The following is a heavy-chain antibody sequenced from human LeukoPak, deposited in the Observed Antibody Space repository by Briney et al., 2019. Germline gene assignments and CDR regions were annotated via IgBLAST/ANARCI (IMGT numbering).Heavy chain of an antibody. J-gene: IGHJ5*02. CDR1: GYTFNTYG. D-gene: IGHD6-19*01. V-gene: IGHV1-18*04. CDR3: ARDGRQWVPLNWFDP. CDR2: ISAYNGNT. Sequence: ASVKVSCKASGYTFNTYGINWVRRAPGQGLEWMGWISAYNGNTNYAQNFQGRVTLTTDTSTSTAYMELTSLRSDDTAVYYCARDGRQWVPLNWFDPWGQGTLVTVSS.